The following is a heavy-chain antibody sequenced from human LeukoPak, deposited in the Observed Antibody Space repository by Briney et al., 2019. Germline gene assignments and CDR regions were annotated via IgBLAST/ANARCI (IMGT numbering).Heavy chain of an antibody. CDR1: GGSFSGYY. Sequence: PSETLSLTCAVYGGSFSGYYWSWIRQPRGKGLEWIGEINHSGSTNYNPSLKSRVTISVDTSKNQFSLKLSSVTAADTAVYYCARGRRWLQLGFDYWGQGTLVTVSS. CDR3: ARGRRWLQLGFDY. CDR2: INHSGST. V-gene: IGHV4-34*01. D-gene: IGHD5-24*01. J-gene: IGHJ4*02.